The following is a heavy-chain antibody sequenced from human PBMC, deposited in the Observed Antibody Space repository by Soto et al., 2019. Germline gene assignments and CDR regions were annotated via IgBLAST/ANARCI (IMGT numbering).Heavy chain of an antibody. CDR1: GGSISSGGYY. V-gene: IGHV4-31*03. CDR3: ARVLIAVARKPRWFDP. Sequence: SETLSLTCTVSGGSISSGGYYWSWIRQHPGKGLEWIGYIYYSGSTYYNPSLKSRVTISVDTSKNQFSLKLSSVTAADTAVYYCARVLIAVARKPRWFDPWGQGTLVTVS. CDR2: IYYSGST. J-gene: IGHJ5*02. D-gene: IGHD6-19*01.